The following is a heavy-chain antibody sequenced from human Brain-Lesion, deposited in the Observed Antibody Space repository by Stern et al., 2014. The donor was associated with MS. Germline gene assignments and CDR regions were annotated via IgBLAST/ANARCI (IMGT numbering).Heavy chain of an antibody. D-gene: IGHD5-18*01. V-gene: IGHV1-69*06. J-gene: IGHJ5*02. CDR1: GGTFGTYP. Sequence: VQLEESGPEVKKPGSSVQVSCKASGGTFGTYPITWLRQAPGQGLEWMGRIIPIFGSTNYAQKFQGRVTITADRSTTTVYMKLSSLKSDDAAVYYCAKDGPALVTNWFDPWGRGTLVTVSS. CDR2: IIPIFGST. CDR3: AKDGPALVTNWFDP.